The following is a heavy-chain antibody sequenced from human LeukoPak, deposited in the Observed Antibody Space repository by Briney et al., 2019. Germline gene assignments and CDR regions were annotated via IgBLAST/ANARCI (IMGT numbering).Heavy chain of an antibody. Sequence: GGSLRLSREASGFTFSDYWMHWVRQAPGKGLVWVSRVRRDGIETNYADSVKGRFTISRDNARTTLYLQMNSLRAEDTAIYYCARNFVGSDSSDFDSWGQGTLVTVSS. V-gene: IGHV3-74*01. J-gene: IGHJ4*02. CDR3: ARNFVGSDSSDFDS. D-gene: IGHD1-26*01. CDR1: GFTFSDYW. CDR2: VRRDGIET.